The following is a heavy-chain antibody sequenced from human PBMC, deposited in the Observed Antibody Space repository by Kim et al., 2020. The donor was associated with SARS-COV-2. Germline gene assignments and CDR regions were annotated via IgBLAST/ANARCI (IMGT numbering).Heavy chain of an antibody. CDR2: IDPASGAS. CDR1: GYTFTSHN. Sequence: ASVKVSCKASGYTFTSHNLHWLRQAPGQRPVWMAWIDPASGASIHSEKVQGRVIITRDTSASTVYMELSSLRSEDTALYYCARDYSRSLTLDLWGQGTLVTVSS. D-gene: IGHD1-26*01. V-gene: IGHV1-3*01. J-gene: IGHJ5*02. CDR3: ARDYSRSLTLDL.